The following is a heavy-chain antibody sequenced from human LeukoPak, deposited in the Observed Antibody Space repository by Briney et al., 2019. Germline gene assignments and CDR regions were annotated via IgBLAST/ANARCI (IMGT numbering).Heavy chain of an antibody. J-gene: IGHJ5*02. CDR1: GGSFSGYY. D-gene: IGHD2/OR15-2a*01. V-gene: IGHV4-34*01. Sequence: SETLSLTCAVYGGSFSGYYWSWIRQPPGKGLEWIGEINHSGSTNYNPSLKSRVTISVDTSKNQFPLKLSSVTAADTAVYYCARVKSRSFRNSRNDNWFDPWGQGTLVTVSS. CDR3: ARVKSRSFRNSRNDNWFDP. CDR2: INHSGST.